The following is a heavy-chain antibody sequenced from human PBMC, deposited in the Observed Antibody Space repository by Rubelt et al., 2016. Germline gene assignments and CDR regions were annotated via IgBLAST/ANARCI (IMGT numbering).Heavy chain of an antibody. D-gene: IGHD4-11*01. CDR3: ARHPTVTTRGYYYDIDV. CDR2: IYYSGST. CDR1: GFTFSSYS. V-gene: IGHV4-39*01. Sequence: PGESLRLSCEGSGFTFSSYSMDWVRQVPGKGLEWIGSIYYSGSTYYNPSLKSRVTISVDTSKNQFSLKLSSGTAADTAVYYCARHPTVTTRGYYYDIDVWGKGTTVTVSS. J-gene: IGHJ6*03.